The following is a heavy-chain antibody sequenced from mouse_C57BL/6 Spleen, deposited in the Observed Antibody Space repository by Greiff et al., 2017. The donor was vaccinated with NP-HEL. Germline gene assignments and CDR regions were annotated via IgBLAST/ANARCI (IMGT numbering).Heavy chain of an antibody. J-gene: IGHJ2*01. D-gene: IGHD1-1*01. CDR3: ARGGIGYYGSSPYYFDY. Sequence: QVQLQQPGAELVKPGASVKMSCKASGYTFTSYWITWVKQRPGQGLEWIGDIYPGSGSTNYNEKFKSKATLTVDTSSSTAYMQLSSLTSEDSAVYYCARGGIGYYGSSPYYFDYWGQGTTLTVSS. CDR2: IYPGSGST. V-gene: IGHV1-55*01. CDR1: GYTFTSYW.